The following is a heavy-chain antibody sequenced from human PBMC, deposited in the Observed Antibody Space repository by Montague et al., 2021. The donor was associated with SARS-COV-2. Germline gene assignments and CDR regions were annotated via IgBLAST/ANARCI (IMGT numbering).Heavy chain of an antibody. CDR2: IYYSGST. CDR3: ARGIRRTWIQLCVRSGFDD. D-gene: IGHD5-18*01. V-gene: IGHV4-39*07. J-gene: IGHJ4*02. Sequence: SETLSLTCTVSGGSISSSSYYWGWIRQPPGKGLEWIGSIYYSGSTYYNPSLKSRVTISVDTSKNQFSLKLSSVTAADTAVYYCARGIRRTWIQLCVRSGFDDWGQGTLVTVSS. CDR1: GGSISSSSYY.